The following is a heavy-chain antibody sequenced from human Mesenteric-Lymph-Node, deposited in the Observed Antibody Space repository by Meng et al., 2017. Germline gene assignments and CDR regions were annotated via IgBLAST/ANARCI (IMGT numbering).Heavy chain of an antibody. J-gene: IGHJ4*02. V-gene: IGHV3-23*01. Sequence: GESLKISCAASGFTFSSYAMSWVRQAPGKGLEWVSAISGSGGSTYYADSVKGRFTISRDNAKNTLYLQMNSLRVEDTAVYYCARLNNYDSSGLPIDYWGQGTLVTVSS. CDR2: ISGSGGST. CDR3: ARLNNYDSSGLPIDY. D-gene: IGHD3-22*01. CDR1: GFTFSSYA.